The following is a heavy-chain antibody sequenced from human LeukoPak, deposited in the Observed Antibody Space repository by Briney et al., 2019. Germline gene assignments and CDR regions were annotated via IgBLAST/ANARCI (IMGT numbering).Heavy chain of an antibody. J-gene: IGHJ4*02. D-gene: IGHD3-22*01. CDR3: ARDYYDSSGYYAHLDY. CDR1: GFTFSDYY. CDR2: ISSSGSTI. Sequence: GGSLRLSCAASGFTFSDYYMSWIRQAPGKGLEWVSYISSSGSTIYYADSVKGRFTISRDNAKNSLYLQMNSLRAEDTAVYYCARDYYDSSGYYAHLDYWGQGPLVTVSS. V-gene: IGHV3-11*01.